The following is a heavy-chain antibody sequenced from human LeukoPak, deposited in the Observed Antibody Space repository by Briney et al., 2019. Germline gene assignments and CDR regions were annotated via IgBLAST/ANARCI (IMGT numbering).Heavy chain of an antibody. CDR1: GFTFSSYA. CDR2: ISTNGGGT. Sequence: GGSLRLSCAASGFTFSSYAMHWVRQTPGKGLEYVSAISTNGGGTYYANSVKGRFTISRDNSKNTLYLQMGSLRAEDMAVYFCARYCHGVTCYSGYDYWGQGTLVTVSS. V-gene: IGHV3-64*01. CDR3: ARYCHGVTCYSGYDY. D-gene: IGHD2-15*01. J-gene: IGHJ4*02.